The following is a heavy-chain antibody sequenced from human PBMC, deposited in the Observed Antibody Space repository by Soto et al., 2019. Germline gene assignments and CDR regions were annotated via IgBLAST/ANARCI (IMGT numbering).Heavy chain of an antibody. CDR2: ISAYNGNT. Sequence: QVQLVQSGAEVKKPGASVKVSCKASGYTFTSYGISWVRQAPGQGLEWMGWISAYNGNTNYAQKLQGRVTMTTDTSTSTAYMELRSLRSDDTAVYYSARAEYSSSWRGGVRFDPWGQGTLVTVSS. J-gene: IGHJ5*02. D-gene: IGHD6-6*01. CDR3: ARAEYSSSWRGGVRFDP. CDR1: GYTFTSYG. V-gene: IGHV1-18*01.